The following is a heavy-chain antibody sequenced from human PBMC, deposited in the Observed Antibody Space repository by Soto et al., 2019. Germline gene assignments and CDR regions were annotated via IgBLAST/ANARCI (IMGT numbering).Heavy chain of an antibody. CDR3: ARRYCLSTNCHLDY. V-gene: IGHV3-7*01. J-gene: IGHJ4*02. CDR1: GFPFGRYW. D-gene: IGHD2-2*01. Sequence: PGGSLILSCAASGFPFGRYWINWVRQAPGKGLEWLANIKPDGSEVFYADSVKGRFTISRDNAKNSLYLQMNSLRDEDTAVYYCARRYCLSTNCHLDYWGQGTLVTVSS. CDR2: IKPDGSEV.